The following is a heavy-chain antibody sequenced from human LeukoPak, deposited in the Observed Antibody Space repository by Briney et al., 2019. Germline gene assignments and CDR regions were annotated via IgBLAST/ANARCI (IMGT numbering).Heavy chain of an antibody. D-gene: IGHD3-22*01. V-gene: IGHV1-69*01. Sequence: SVKVSCKASGGTFSRYTISWVRQAPGQGLEWMGGIIPMFGRANYAQKFQGRLTITADESSTTAYMELSGLRSEDTAVYYCATDASVYDSRGYYYLWWGQGTLVTVSS. CDR3: ATDASVYDSRGYYYLW. CDR1: GGTFSRYT. J-gene: IGHJ4*02. CDR2: IIPMFGRA.